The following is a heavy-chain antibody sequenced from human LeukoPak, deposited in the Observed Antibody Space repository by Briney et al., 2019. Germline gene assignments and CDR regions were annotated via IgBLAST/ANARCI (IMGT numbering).Heavy chain of an antibody. Sequence: AASVKVSCKASGYTFTSYYMHWLRQAPGHGLEWMGIINPSGAGTSYAQKFQGRVTMTRDTSISTAYMELSRLRSDDTAVYYCARDQGEYDYWGQGTLVTVSS. V-gene: IGHV1-2*02. CDR3: ARDQGEYDY. CDR1: GYTFTSYY. J-gene: IGHJ4*02. D-gene: IGHD3-10*01. CDR2: INPSGAGT.